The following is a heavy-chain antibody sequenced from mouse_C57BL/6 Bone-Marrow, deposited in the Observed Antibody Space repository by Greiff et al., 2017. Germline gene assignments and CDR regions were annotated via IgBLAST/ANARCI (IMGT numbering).Heavy chain of an antibody. D-gene: IGHD1-1*01. CDR3: AREGGITTVVATVDY. Sequence: ESGPGLVKPSQSLSLTCSVTGYSITSGYYWNWIRQFPGNKLEWMGYISYDGSNNYNPSLKNRISITRDTSKNQFFLKLNSVTTEDTATYYCAREGGITTVVATVDYWGQGTSVTVSS. J-gene: IGHJ4*01. CDR2: ISYDGSN. CDR1: GYSITSGYY. V-gene: IGHV3-6*01.